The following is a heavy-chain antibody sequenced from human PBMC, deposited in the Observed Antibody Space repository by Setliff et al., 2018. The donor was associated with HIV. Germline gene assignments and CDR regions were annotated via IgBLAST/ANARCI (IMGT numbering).Heavy chain of an antibody. Sequence: ASVKVSCKASGYTFTRYYVHWVRQAPGQGLEWMGIINPGGGSTSYAQRFQGRVTVTTDTSTRTVNMELNSLRSEDTAVYYCARGGLVNYRVLTGYDYWGQGTLVTVSS. CDR1: GYTFTRYY. CDR3: ARGGLVNYRVLTGYDY. J-gene: IGHJ4*02. D-gene: IGHD3-9*01. CDR2: INPGGGST. V-gene: IGHV1-46*01.